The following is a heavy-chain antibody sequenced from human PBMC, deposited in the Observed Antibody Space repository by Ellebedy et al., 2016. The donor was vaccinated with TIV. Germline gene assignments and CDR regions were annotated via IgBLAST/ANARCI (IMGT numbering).Heavy chain of an antibody. V-gene: IGHV3-48*02. CDR2: ISTSSSTI. D-gene: IGHD6-13*01. J-gene: IGHJ4*02. CDR1: GFTFSSYS. CDR3: ARVGRGSSSYYFDY. Sequence: GESLKISCAASGFTFSSYSMNWVRQAPGKVLEWVSYISTSSSTIYYADSVKGRFTISRDNAKNSLYLQMNSLRDEDTAVYYCARVGRGSSSYYFDYWGQGTLVTVSS.